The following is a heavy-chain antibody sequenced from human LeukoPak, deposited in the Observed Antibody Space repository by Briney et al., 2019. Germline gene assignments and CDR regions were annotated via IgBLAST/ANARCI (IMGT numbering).Heavy chain of an antibody. Sequence: SETLSLTCTVSGGYITSYFWSWIRQPAGKEMEWIGRIYSTGSTYYNPSLKSRVTMSVDKSTNQFSLKLSSVTAADTAVYYCAREVVTISGADMKNYMDVWGAGTTVSVSS. CDR3: AREVVTISGADMKNYMDV. J-gene: IGHJ6*03. D-gene: IGHD3-3*01. CDR1: GGYITSYF. CDR2: IYSTGST. V-gene: IGHV4-4*07.